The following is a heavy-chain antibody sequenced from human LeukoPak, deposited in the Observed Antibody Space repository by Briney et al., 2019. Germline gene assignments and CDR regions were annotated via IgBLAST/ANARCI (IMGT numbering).Heavy chain of an antibody. Sequence: SETLSLTCTVSGGSISSSSYYWGWIRQPPGKGLEWIGSIYYSGSTYYNPSLKSRVTISVDTSKNQFSLKLSSVTAADTAVYYCARPLWLGELSDYYFDYWGQGTLVTVSS. CDR1: GGSISSSSYY. CDR2: IYYSGST. J-gene: IGHJ4*02. CDR3: ARPLWLGELSDYYFDY. D-gene: IGHD3-10*01. V-gene: IGHV4-39*01.